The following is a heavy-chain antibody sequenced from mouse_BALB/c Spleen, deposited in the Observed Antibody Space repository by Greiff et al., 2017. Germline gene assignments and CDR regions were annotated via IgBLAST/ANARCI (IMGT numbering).Heavy chain of an antibody. J-gene: IGHJ2*01. CDR2: IWAGGST. V-gene: IGHV2-9*02. Sequence: QVQLKESGPGLVAPSQSLSITCTVSGFSLTSYGVHWVRQPPGKGLEWLGVIWAGGSTNYNSALMSRLSISKDNSKSQVFLKMNSLQTDDTAMYYCARDRERYDVLDYWGQGTTLTVSS. D-gene: IGHD2-14*01. CDR3: ARDRERYDVLDY. CDR1: GFSLTSYG.